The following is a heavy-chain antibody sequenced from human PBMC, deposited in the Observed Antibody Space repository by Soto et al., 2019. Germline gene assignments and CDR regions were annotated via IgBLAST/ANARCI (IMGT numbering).Heavy chain of an antibody. J-gene: IGHJ6*02. CDR1: GFTFSDYY. CDR2: ISSSSSYT. V-gene: IGHV3-11*06. CDR3: ARDALLWFGELKYYYGMDV. Sequence: PGGSLRLSCAASGFTFSDYYMSWIRQAPGKGLEWVSYISSSSSYTNYADSVKGRFTISRDNAKNSLYLQMNSLRAEDTAVYYCARDALLWFGELKYYYGMDVWRQGTTVTVSS. D-gene: IGHD3-10*01.